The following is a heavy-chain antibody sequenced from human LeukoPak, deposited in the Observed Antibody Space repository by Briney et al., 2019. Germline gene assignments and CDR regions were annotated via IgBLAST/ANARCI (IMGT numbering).Heavy chain of an antibody. CDR2: IWYDGSNE. J-gene: IGHJ4*02. Sequence: GGSLRLSCAAPRFSFNTYVMHWVRQAPGKGLDWVAVIWYDGSNEYYADSVKGRFTISRDNSKNTLYLQMNSLRAEDTAVYYCAKDPGALTYYYDSSGYYDYFDYWGQGTLVTVSS. CDR1: RFSFNTYV. CDR3: AKDPGALTYYYDSSGYYDYFDY. D-gene: IGHD3-22*01. V-gene: IGHV3-33*06.